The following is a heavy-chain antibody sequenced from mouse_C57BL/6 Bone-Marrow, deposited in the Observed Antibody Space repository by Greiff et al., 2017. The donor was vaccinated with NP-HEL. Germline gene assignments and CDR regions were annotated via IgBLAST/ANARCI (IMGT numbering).Heavy chain of an antibody. Sequence: DVKLVESGGGLVKPGGSLKLSCAASGFTFSDYGMHWVRQAPEKGLEWVAYISSGSSTIYYADTVKGRFTISRDNAKNTLFLQMTSLRSEDTAMYYCARYYYGSSFYAMDYWGQGTSVTVSS. V-gene: IGHV5-17*01. CDR2: ISSGSSTI. D-gene: IGHD1-1*01. J-gene: IGHJ4*01. CDR1: GFTFSDYG. CDR3: ARYYYGSSFYAMDY.